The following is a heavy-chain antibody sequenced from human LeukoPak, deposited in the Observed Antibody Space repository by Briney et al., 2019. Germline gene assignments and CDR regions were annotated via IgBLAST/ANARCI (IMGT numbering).Heavy chain of an antibody. D-gene: IGHD3-22*01. CDR1: GYSFTNYW. V-gene: IGHV5-51*01. J-gene: IGHJ4*02. CDR2: IYPGDSDT. CDR3: ARRAPYYYDSSGYYNYYFDY. Sequence: GESLKISCKGSGYSFTNYWIGWVRQMPGKGLEWMGIIYPGDSDTRYSPSFQGHVTISADRSISTAYLQWSSLKASDTAMYYCARRAPYYYDSSGYYNYYFDYWGQGTLVTVSS.